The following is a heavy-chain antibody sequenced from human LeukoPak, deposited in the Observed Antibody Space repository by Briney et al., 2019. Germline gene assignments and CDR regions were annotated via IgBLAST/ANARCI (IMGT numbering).Heavy chain of an antibody. Sequence: SETLSLTCTVSDGSISSSSYYWGWIRQPPGKGLEWIGSIYYGSVFYSVSTYYNPSLKSRVTMSGDTSKNQFSLKLSSVTAADTAANYCARLGYCSGGSCYYYYYMDVWGKGTTVTVSS. D-gene: IGHD2-15*01. CDR1: DGSISSSSYY. V-gene: IGHV4-39*07. J-gene: IGHJ6*03. CDR2: IYYGSVFYSVST. CDR3: ARLGYCSGGSCYYYYYMDV.